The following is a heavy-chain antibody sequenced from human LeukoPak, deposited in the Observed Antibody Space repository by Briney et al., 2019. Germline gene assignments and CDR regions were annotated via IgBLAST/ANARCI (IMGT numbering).Heavy chain of an antibody. Sequence: SETLSLTCTVSGGSISSYYWSWIRQPPGKGLEWSGYIYYSGSTNYNPSLKSRVTISVDTSKNQFSLNLSSVTAADTAVYYCARLVATVFVLDYWGEGTLVTVSS. D-gene: IGHD5-12*01. CDR1: GGSISSYY. CDR3: ARLVATVFVLDY. V-gene: IGHV4-59*08. J-gene: IGHJ4*02. CDR2: IYYSGST.